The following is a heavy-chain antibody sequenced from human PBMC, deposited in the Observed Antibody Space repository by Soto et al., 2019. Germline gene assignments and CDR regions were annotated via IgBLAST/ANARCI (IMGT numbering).Heavy chain of an antibody. D-gene: IGHD3-22*01. V-gene: IGHV4-59*08. CDR1: GGSFTSITNHY. CDR3: ASHSYYYETSGYYWQ. Sequence: ETLSLTCSFSGGSFTSITNHYCSWIRQAPGKGLEWIGYISYSGYTSYNPSLKSRLSISVDTSKNQVSLKLASVTAADTAVFYCASHSYYYETSGYYWQWGQGTM. CDR2: ISYSGYT. J-gene: IGHJ3*01.